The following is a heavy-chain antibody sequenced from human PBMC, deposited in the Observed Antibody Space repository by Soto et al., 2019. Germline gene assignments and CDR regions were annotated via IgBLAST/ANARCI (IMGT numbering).Heavy chain of an antibody. J-gene: IGHJ6*02. V-gene: IGHV5-51*01. CDR1: GYNFANYW. Sequence: PGESLKISCKGSGYNFANYWIGWVRQMPGKGLEWMGIIYPGDSNTKYSPSFQGQVIISADKSISTAYLQWSSLKASDTAMYYCARTSAAGKYYYGMDVWGQGTTVTVSS. D-gene: IGHD6-13*01. CDR3: ARTSAAGKYYYGMDV. CDR2: IYPGDSNT.